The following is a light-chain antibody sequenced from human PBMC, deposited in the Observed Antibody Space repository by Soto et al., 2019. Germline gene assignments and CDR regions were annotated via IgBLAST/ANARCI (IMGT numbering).Light chain of an antibody. CDR2: AAS. J-gene: IGKJ1*01. CDR3: QQCYNTPWM. CDR1: QSINNY. Sequence: DIPMNQSPSSPSASVGDRATITCRTSQSINNYLNWYQQKPGKAPKLLIFAASHLESGVPSRFSGSGSWTYFSLTGRSLQPVDFATYFCQQCYNTPWMFGQGTEVEIK. V-gene: IGKV1-39*01.